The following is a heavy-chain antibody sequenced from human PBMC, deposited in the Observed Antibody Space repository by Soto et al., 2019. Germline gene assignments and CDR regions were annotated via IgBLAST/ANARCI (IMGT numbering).Heavy chain of an antibody. CDR2: IYYSGST. CDR3: ARYSSSWYYYYGMDV. CDR1: GGSISSGGYY. D-gene: IGHD6-13*01. V-gene: IGHV4-31*02. Sequence: SETLSLTCTVSGGSISSGGYYWSWIRQHPGKGLEWIGYIYYSGSTYYNPSLKSRVTISVDTSKNQFSLKLSSVTAADTAVYYCARYSSSWYYYYGMDVWGQGTTVTVSS. J-gene: IGHJ6*02.